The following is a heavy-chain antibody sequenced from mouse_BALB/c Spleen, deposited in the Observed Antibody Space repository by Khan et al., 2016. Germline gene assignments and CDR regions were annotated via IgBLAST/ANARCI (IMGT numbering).Heavy chain of an antibody. D-gene: IGHD1-1*01. Sequence: QIQLVQSGPELKKPGETVKISCKASGYTFTNFGINWVRQAPGKGLEWMDWINTNTGETTYADDFKGRFAFSLETSASTAYLQINNLKNEDTAPYFFATVITTEIATSRHYWGQGTTLTVSS. V-gene: IGHV9-3-1*01. CDR2: INTNTGET. J-gene: IGHJ2*01. CDR1: GYTFTNFG. CDR3: ATVITTEIATSRHY.